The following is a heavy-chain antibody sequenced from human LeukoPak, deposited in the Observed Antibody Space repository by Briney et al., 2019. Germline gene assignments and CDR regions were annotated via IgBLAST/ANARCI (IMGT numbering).Heavy chain of an antibody. CDR2: ISAYNGNT. V-gene: IGHV1-18*01. CDR3: ASWGNYYDSSGYGWPFDY. D-gene: IGHD3-22*01. J-gene: IGHJ4*02. Sequence: ASVTVSCKASGYTFTSYGISWVRQAPGQGLEWMGWISAYNGNTNYAQKLQGRVTMTTDTSTSTAYMELRSLRSDDTAVYYCASWGNYYDSSGYGWPFDYWGQGTLVTVSS. CDR1: GYTFTSYG.